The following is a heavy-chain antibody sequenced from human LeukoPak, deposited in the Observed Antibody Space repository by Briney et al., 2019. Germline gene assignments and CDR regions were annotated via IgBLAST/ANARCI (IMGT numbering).Heavy chain of an antibody. V-gene: IGHV3-74*01. Sequence: GGSLRLSCAASGFTFSSYWMYWVRQVPGKGLVWVSRINSDGSSTSYVDSVKGRFTISRDNAKNSLYLQMNSLRDEDTAVYYCARGYNYGPPNGMDVWGQGTTVTVSS. CDR3: ARGYNYGPPNGMDV. CDR1: GFTFSSYW. J-gene: IGHJ6*02. D-gene: IGHD1-1*01. CDR2: INSDGSST.